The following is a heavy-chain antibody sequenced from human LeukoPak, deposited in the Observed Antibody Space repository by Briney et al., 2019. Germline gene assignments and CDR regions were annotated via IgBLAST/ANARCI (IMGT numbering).Heavy chain of an antibody. D-gene: IGHD6-25*01. V-gene: IGHV1-2*02. J-gene: IGHJ3*02. CDR1: GYTSTRYN. Sequence: ASVKVSCNAFGYTSTRYNMHWVRQTPGQGVEWMGGVNPTSGGTNYAQKFRGRVTMTRDTSISTANMELSRLRSDDTAVYYCASHSSGGAFDIWGQGTMVTVSS. CDR3: ASHSSGGAFDI. CDR2: VNPTSGGT.